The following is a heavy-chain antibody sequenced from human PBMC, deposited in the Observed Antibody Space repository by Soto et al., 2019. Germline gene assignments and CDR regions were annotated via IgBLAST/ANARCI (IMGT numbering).Heavy chain of an antibody. CDR3: ASLYSGYDFGFCY. V-gene: IGHV4-39*01. J-gene: IGHJ4*02. Sequence: PSETLSLTCTVSGGSISSSSYYWGWIRQPPGKGLEWIGSIYYSGSTYYNPSLKSRVTISVDTSKNQFSLKLSSVTAADTAVYYCASLYSGYDFGFCYWGQGTLVTVSS. CDR1: GGSISSSSYY. CDR2: IYYSGST. D-gene: IGHD5-12*01.